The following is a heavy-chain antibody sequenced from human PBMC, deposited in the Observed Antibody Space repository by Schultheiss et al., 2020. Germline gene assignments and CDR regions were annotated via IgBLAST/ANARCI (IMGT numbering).Heavy chain of an antibody. CDR3: TTGLWFLPRVDY. CDR1: GFTFSNAW. D-gene: IGHD3-10*01. V-gene: IGHV3-23*01. CDR2: ISGSGGST. Sequence: GGSLRLSCVASGFTFSNAWMNWVRQAPGKGQEWVSAISGSGGSTYYADSVKGRFTISRDNSKNTLYLQMNSLKTEDTAVYYCTTGLWFLPRVDYWGQGTLVTVSS. J-gene: IGHJ4*02.